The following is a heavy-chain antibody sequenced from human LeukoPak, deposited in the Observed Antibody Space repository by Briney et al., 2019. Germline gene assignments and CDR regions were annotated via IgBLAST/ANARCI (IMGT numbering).Heavy chain of an antibody. CDR2: IYYSGST. D-gene: IGHD3-10*01. CDR1: GGSISSSSYY. J-gene: IGHJ4*02. V-gene: IGHV4-39*01. Sequence: SETLSLTCTVSGGSISSSSYYWGWIRLPPGKGLGWIGSIYYSGSTHYNPSLESRVTMSVDTSKNQLPLKLTSVTAADAAVYYCARQRAYYGSGSYYSGFDYWGQGALITVSS. CDR3: ARQRAYYGSGSYYSGFDY.